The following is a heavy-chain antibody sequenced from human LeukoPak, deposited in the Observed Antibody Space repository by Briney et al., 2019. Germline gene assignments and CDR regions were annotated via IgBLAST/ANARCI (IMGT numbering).Heavy chain of an antibody. V-gene: IGHV3-23*01. CDR1: GFTFSSYA. CDR2: ISGSGGGT. D-gene: IGHD4-17*01. J-gene: IGHJ4*02. Sequence: GGSLRLSCAASGFTFSSYAMSWVRQAAGKGLEWVSLISGSGGGTYYADSVKGRFTISRDNSKNTLYLQMNSLRAEDTAVYYCASNGDYLYFDYWGQGTLVTVSS. CDR3: ASNGDYLYFDY.